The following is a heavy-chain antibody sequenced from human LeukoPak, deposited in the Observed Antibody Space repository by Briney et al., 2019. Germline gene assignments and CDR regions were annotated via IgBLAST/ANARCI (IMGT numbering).Heavy chain of an antibody. CDR3: ARAPRGYDFWSGYYPSGYFDY. V-gene: IGHV4-34*01. J-gene: IGHJ4*02. D-gene: IGHD3-3*01. CDR2: IYYSGGT. CDR1: GGSFSGYY. Sequence: SETLSLTCAVYGGSFSGYYWSWIRQHPGKGLEWIGYIYYSGGTYYNPSLKSRVTISVDTSKNQFSLKLGSVPAADTAVYYCARAPRGYDFWSGYYPSGYFDYWGQGTLVTVSS.